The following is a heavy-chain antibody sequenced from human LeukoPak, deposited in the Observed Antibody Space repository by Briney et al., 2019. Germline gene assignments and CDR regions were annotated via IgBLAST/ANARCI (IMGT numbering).Heavy chain of an antibody. V-gene: IGHV3-30*18. D-gene: IGHD3-10*01. CDR3: TKDLGTRFYYVSGNYGYDF. CDR1: GFSFNIHG. CDR2: ILYDGTKK. J-gene: IGHJ4*02. Sequence: GRSLRLSCVASGFSFNIHGMHWVRQAPGKGPEWVAVILYDGTKKYYADSVRGRFTISRDNAKNTLYLQMDNLRAEDTAIYYCTKDLGTRFYYVSGNYGYDFWGQGTLVTVSS.